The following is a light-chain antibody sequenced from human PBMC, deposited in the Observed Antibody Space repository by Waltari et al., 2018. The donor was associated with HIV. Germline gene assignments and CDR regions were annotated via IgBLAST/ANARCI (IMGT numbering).Light chain of an antibody. J-gene: IGKJ3*01. CDR2: AAS. V-gene: IGKV1-12*01. Sequence: DIQMTQSPSSVSASVGDRVTISCRASQDIASWLAWYQQKPGKAPKLLIYAASTLQSGVPSRFSGSGSGTDFTLTISGLQAEDFATYYCQQANSLPFTFGPGTKVDIK. CDR3: QQANSLPFT. CDR1: QDIASW.